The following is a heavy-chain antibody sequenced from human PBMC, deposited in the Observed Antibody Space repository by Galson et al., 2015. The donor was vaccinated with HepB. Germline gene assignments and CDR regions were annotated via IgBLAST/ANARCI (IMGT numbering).Heavy chain of an antibody. J-gene: IGHJ4*02. CDR3: TTDLDYGDYVGSFGDY. CDR2: IKSKTDGGTT. CDR1: GFTFSNAW. Sequence: SLRLSCAASGFTFSNAWMSWVRQAPGKGLEWVGRIKSKTDGGTTDYAAPVKGRFTISRDDSKNTLYLQMNSLKTEDTAVYYCTTDLDYGDYVGSFGDYWGQGTLVTVSS. D-gene: IGHD4-17*01. V-gene: IGHV3-15*01.